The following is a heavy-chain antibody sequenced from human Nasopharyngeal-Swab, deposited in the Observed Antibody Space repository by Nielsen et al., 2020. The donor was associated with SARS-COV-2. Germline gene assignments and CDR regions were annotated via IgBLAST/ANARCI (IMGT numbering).Heavy chain of an antibody. CDR2: IHPSGST. CDR3: ARVLRGVAARPLGFGYYYYYYMDV. D-gene: IGHD6-6*01. V-gene: IGHV4-34*01. Sequence: PGKGLEWIGEIHPSGSTNYNPSLKSRVTISVDTSKNQFSLKLSSVTAADTAVYYCARVLRGVAARPLGFGYYYYYYMDVWGKGTTVTVSS. J-gene: IGHJ6*03.